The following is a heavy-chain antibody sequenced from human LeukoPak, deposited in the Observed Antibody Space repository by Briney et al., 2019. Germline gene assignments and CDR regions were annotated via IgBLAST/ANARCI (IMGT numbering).Heavy chain of an antibody. D-gene: IGHD6-13*01. J-gene: IGHJ6*03. CDR2: ISSSSSTI. CDR3: ATSGYSSLSYYYYYYMDV. CDR1: GFTFSSYS. Sequence: NPGGSLRLSCAASGFTFSSYSMNWVRQAPGKGLEWVSYISSSSSTIYYADSVKGRFTISRDNAKNSLYLQMNSLRAEDTAVYYCATSGYSSLSYYYYYYMDVWGKGTTVTVSS. V-gene: IGHV3-48*01.